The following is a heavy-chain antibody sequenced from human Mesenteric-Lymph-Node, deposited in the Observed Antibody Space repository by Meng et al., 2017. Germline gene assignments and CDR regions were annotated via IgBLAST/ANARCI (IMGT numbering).Heavy chain of an antibody. V-gene: IGHV3-74*01. CDR2: INSDGSST. CDR1: GFTFSSYE. D-gene: IGHD4-17*01. CDR3: ARDGADYGDYDWFDP. Sequence: GESLKISCAASGFTFSSYEMNWVRQAPGKGLVWVSRINSDGSSTSYADSVKGRFTISRDNAKNTLYLQMNSLRAEDTAVYYCARDGADYGDYDWFDPWGQGTLVTVSS. J-gene: IGHJ5*02.